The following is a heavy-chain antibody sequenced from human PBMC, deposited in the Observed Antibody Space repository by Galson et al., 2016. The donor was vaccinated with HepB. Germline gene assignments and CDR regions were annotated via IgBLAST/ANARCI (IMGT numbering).Heavy chain of an antibody. CDR2: INPSGGTT. D-gene: IGHD3-22*01. V-gene: IGHV1-46*01. Sequence: SVKVSCKASGYTFTSYYMHWVRQAPGQGLEWMGIINPSGGTTSYAQKFQGRVTMTRDTSTSTVYMELSSLRSEDTAVYYCARDRGDYYGSSGCCYHAFDVWGQATKVTVSS. J-gene: IGHJ3*01. CDR3: ARDRGDYYGSSGCCYHAFDV. CDR1: GYTFTSYY.